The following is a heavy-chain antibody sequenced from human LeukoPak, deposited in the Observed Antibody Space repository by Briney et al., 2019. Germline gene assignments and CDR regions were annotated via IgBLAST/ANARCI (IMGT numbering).Heavy chain of an antibody. CDR2: ISAYNGNT. Sequence: GASVTVSCKASGYTFTSYGISWVRQAPGQGLEWMGWISAYNGNTNYAQKLQGRVTMTTDTSTSTAYMELRSLRSDDTAVYYCARDIDSSGSGDAFDIWGQGTMVTVSS. J-gene: IGHJ3*02. D-gene: IGHD3-22*01. CDR3: ARDIDSSGSGDAFDI. CDR1: GYTFTSYG. V-gene: IGHV1-18*01.